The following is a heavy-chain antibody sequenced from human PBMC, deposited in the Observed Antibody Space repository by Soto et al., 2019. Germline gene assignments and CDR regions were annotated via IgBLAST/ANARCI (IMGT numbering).Heavy chain of an antibody. CDR3: ARDQPYYYDSSGYYHSYYYYYGMDV. CDR2: IKQDGSEK. V-gene: IGHV3-7*01. CDR1: GFTFSSYW. Sequence: EVQLVESGGGLVQPGGSLRLSCAASGFTFSSYWMSWVRQAPGKGLEWVANIKQDGSEKYYVDSVKGRFTISRDNAKNSLYLQMNSLRDEDTAVYYCARDQPYYYDSSGYYHSYYYYYGMDVWGQGTTVTVSS. J-gene: IGHJ6*02. D-gene: IGHD3-22*01.